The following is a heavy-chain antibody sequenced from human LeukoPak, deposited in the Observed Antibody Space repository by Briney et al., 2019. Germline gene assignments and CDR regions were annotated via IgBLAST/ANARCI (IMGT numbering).Heavy chain of an antibody. J-gene: IGHJ4*02. CDR1: GGSISSYY. V-gene: IGHV4-59*01. Sequence: SETLSLTCTVSGGSISSYYWSWIRQPPGKGLEWIGYIYYSGSTNYNPSLKSRATISVDTSKNQFSLKLSSVTAADTAVYYCARGTVVVPAAIWGFDYWGQGTLVTVSS. D-gene: IGHD2-2*01. CDR3: ARGTVVVPAAIWGFDY. CDR2: IYYSGST.